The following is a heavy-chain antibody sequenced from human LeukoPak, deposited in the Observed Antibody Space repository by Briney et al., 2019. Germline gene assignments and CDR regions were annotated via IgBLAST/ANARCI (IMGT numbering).Heavy chain of an antibody. CDR2: ISSSSSTI. CDR3: ARDFVGATWVDY. V-gene: IGHV3-11*04. CDR1: GGSFSGYY. Sequence: LSLTCAVYGGSFSGYYWSWIRQPPGKGLEWVSYISSSSSTIYYADSVKGRFTISRDNAKNSLYLQMNSLRAEDTAVYYCARDFVGATWVDYWGQGTLVTVSS. D-gene: IGHD1-26*01. J-gene: IGHJ4*02.